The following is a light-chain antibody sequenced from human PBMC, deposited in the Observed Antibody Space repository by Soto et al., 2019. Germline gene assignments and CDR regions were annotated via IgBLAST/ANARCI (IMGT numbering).Light chain of an antibody. Sequence: QSALTQPASVSGSPGQSITISCTGTSSDVGGYNYVSWYQQHPGKAPKLMIYEVSNRPSGVSNRFSGSKSGNTASLTISGLQEEDEADYYCSSYTSSSTLYVFGTGTKVTVL. CDR2: EVS. CDR3: SSYTSSSTLYV. V-gene: IGLV2-14*01. J-gene: IGLJ1*01. CDR1: SSDVGGYNY.